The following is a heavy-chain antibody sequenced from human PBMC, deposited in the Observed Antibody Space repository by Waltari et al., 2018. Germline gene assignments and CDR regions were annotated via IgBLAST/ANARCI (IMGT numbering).Heavy chain of an antibody. CDR3: ARDRWAAERPYKWLDP. D-gene: IGHD6-13*01. Sequence: QVHLVQSGAEVKKPGASVKVSCKASGYPFIGYHMHWVRQAPGQGLECMGWINPNTGNTNYGQKFQGRVTLTRDTPNTTAYMELSGLTSDDTAVYYCARDRWAAERPYKWLDPWGQGTQVTVSS. V-gene: IGHV1-2*02. CDR1: GYPFIGYH. J-gene: IGHJ5*02. CDR2: INPNTGNT.